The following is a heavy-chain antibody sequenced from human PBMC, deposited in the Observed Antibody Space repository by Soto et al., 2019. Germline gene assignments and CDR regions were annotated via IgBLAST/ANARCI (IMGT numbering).Heavy chain of an antibody. J-gene: IGHJ3*02. CDR3: ARGFEGAFDI. CDR1: GFTFSSYA. CDR2: ISYDGSNK. Sequence: ESGGGVVQPGRSLRLSCAASGFTFSSYAMHWVRQAPGKGLEWVAVISYDGSNKYYADSVKGRFTISRDNSKNTLYLQMNSLRAEDTAVYYCARGFEGAFDIWGQGTMVTVSS. V-gene: IGHV3-30-3*01.